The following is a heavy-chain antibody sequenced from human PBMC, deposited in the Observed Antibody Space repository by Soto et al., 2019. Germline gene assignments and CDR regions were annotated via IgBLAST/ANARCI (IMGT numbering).Heavy chain of an antibody. J-gene: IGHJ4*02. V-gene: IGHV1-18*01. CDR1: GYTFTSYG. Sequence: QVHLVQSGAAVKKPGASVKVSCKASGYTFTSYGITWVRQAPGQGLEWMGWISAHNGNTDYAQKLQGRVIVTRDTSTSTAYMELRSLRSDDTAVYYCAGGRYGDYWGQGALVTVSS. D-gene: IGHD1-1*01. CDR3: AGGRYGDY. CDR2: ISAHNGNT.